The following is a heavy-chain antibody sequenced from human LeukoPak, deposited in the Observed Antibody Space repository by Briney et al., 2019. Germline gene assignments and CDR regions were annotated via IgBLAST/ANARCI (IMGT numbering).Heavy chain of an antibody. CDR2: ISGDGGSA. CDR3: AKGEGYYYYYGMDV. J-gene: IGHJ6*02. Sequence: PGGSLRLSCAAAGFTFDDYAMHWVRQAPGKGLEWVSLISGDGGSAYYADSVKGRFTISRDNSKNSLYLQMNSLRTEDTALYYCAKGEGYYYYYGMDVWGQGTTVTASS. V-gene: IGHV3-43*02. CDR1: GFTFDDYA.